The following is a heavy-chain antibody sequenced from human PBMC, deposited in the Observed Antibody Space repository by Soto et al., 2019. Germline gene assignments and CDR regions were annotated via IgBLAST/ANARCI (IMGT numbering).Heavy chain of an antibody. CDR2: ISAYNGNT. J-gene: IGHJ4*02. Sequence: ASVKVSCKASGYTFTSYGISWVRRAPGQGLEWMGWISAYNGNTNYAQKLQGRVTMTTDTSTSTAYMELRSLRSDDTAVYYCATTLIRRYSGYDHYFDYWGQGTLVTVSS. CDR3: ATTLIRRYSGYDHYFDY. D-gene: IGHD5-12*01. V-gene: IGHV1-18*01. CDR1: GYTFTSYG.